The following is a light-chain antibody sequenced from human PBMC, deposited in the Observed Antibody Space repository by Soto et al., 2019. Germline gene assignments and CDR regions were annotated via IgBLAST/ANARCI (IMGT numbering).Light chain of an antibody. CDR1: QSVSSY. V-gene: IGKV3-11*01. Sequence: EIVLTQSPATLSLSPGERATLSCRASQSVSSYLAWYQQKPGQAPRLLIYDASNRATGIPARFSGSGSGTDFTLTISSLEPEDSAIYYCQQRSSWHTFGQGTKVGIK. CDR3: QQRSSWHT. CDR2: DAS. J-gene: IGKJ1*01.